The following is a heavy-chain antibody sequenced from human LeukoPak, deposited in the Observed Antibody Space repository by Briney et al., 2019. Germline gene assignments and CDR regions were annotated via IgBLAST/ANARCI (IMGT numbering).Heavy chain of an antibody. Sequence: GGSLRLSCAASGFTFSSYEMNWVRQAPGKGLEWVSYISSSGSTIYYADSVKGRFTISRDNAKNSLYLQMNSLRAEDTAVYYCARESGKTGDLDYWGQGTLVTVSS. D-gene: IGHD7-27*01. V-gene: IGHV3-48*03. J-gene: IGHJ4*02. CDR1: GFTFSSYE. CDR2: ISSSGSTI. CDR3: ARESGKTGDLDY.